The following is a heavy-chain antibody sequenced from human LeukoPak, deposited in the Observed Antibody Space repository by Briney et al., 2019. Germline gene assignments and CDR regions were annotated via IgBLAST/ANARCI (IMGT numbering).Heavy chain of an antibody. CDR1: GCTFSSYA. Sequence: PGGSLRLSCAASGCTFSSYAMSWVRQAPGKGLEWVSAISGSGGSTYYADSVKGRFTISRDNSKNTLYLQMNSLRAEDTAVYYCAKGYYDSSGYYRPDAFDIWGQGTMVTVSS. D-gene: IGHD3-22*01. CDR2: ISGSGGST. V-gene: IGHV3-23*01. J-gene: IGHJ3*02. CDR3: AKGYYDSSGYYRPDAFDI.